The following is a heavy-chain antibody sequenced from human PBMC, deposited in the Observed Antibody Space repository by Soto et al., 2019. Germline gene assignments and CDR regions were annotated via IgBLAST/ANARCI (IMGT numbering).Heavy chain of an antibody. Sequence: ASVKVSCKASGYTFTSYGISWVRQAPGQGLEWMGWISAYNGNTNYAQKLQGRVTMTTDTSTSTAYMELRSLRSDDTAVYYCAKDQQIVLMLYAGGGQDVFDLWAQGTSVP. CDR2: ISAYNGNT. CDR3: AKDQQIVLMLYAGGGQDVFDL. V-gene: IGHV1-18*01. D-gene: IGHD2-8*01. J-gene: IGHJ3*01. CDR1: GYTFTSYG.